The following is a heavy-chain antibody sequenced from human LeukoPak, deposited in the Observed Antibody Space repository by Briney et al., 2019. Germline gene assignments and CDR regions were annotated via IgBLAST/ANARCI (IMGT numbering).Heavy chain of an antibody. CDR2: ISWDATTT. J-gene: IGHJ4*02. V-gene: IGHV3-43*01. D-gene: IGHD3-3*01. CDR3: ARGFSSIDC. CDR1: GFTFHGYT. Sequence: PGGSLRLSCAASGFTFHGYTMHWVRQPPGKGLEWVSLISWDATTTSYADSVKGRFTTSRDNNKDSLYLQMNGLRTEDTAMYYCARGFSSIDCWGQGTLVTVSS.